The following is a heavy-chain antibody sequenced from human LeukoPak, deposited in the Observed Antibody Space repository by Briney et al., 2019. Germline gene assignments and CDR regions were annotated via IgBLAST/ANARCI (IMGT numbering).Heavy chain of an antibody. D-gene: IGHD6-19*01. V-gene: IGHV4-61*02. CDR2: IYTSGST. Sequence: SETLSLTCTVSGDSISSGSYYWSWIRQPAGKGLEWIGRIYTSGSTNYNPSLKSRVTMSVDTSKNQFSLKLSSVTAADTAVYYCARGGIAVAQGAFDIWGQGTMVTVSS. CDR3: ARGGIAVAQGAFDI. J-gene: IGHJ3*02. CDR1: GDSISSGSYY.